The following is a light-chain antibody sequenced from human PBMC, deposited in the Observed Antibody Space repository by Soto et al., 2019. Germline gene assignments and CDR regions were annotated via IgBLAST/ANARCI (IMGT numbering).Light chain of an antibody. CDR1: QSVSSY. CDR2: DAD. CDR3: QQRSSWPLT. J-gene: IGKJ2*01. Sequence: EIVLTQSPVILSLSPGERAALSCRASQSVSSYLAWYQQKPGQAPRLLIYDADTRATGIPARFSGSGSGTGFTLTIISLEPEDFAVYYCQQRSSWPLTFGQGTKLEVK. V-gene: IGKV3-11*01.